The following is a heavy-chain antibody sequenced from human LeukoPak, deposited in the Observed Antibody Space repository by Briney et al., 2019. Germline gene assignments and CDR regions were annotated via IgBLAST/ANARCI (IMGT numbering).Heavy chain of an antibody. D-gene: IGHD2-2*01. CDR3: AKYCISADCYANWFGP. Sequence: GGSLRPSCAGSGFTLSSAWMTWVRQAPGKGLEWVGLSKSKTDGGTTDYAAPVKGRFTISRDDSKNTLYLQMNSLKTEDTAVYYCAKYCISADCYANWFGPWGQGTLVTVSS. V-gene: IGHV3-15*01. CDR2: SKSKTDGGTT. CDR1: GFTLSSAW. J-gene: IGHJ5*02.